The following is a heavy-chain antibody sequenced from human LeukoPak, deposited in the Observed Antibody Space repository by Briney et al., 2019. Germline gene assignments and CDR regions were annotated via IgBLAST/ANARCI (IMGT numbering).Heavy chain of an antibody. CDR2: ISGSGGST. J-gene: IGHJ4*02. D-gene: IGHD6-13*01. Sequence: GGSLRLSCAASGFTFSSYAMSWVRQAPGKGLEWVSAISGSGGSTYYADSVKGRFTISGDNSKNTLYLQMNSLRAEDTAVYYCANDRVGTSEYYFDYWGQGTLVTVSS. CDR1: GFTFSSYA. CDR3: ANDRVGTSEYYFDY. V-gene: IGHV3-23*01.